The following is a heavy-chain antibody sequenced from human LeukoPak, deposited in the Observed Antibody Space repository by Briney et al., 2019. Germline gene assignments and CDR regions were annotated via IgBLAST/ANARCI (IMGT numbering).Heavy chain of an antibody. V-gene: IGHV3-7*01. CDR1: GFTFNNYW. Sequence: PGGSLRLSCAASGFTFNNYWMSWVSQAPGKGLEWVANIKQDGSEKYYVDSVKGRSTISRDNANNSLYLQMNSVRADDTAVYYCARDGGRDEVLTGYRPLDYWGQGTVVTVSS. J-gene: IGHJ4*02. D-gene: IGHD3-9*01. CDR3: ARDGGRDEVLTGYRPLDY. CDR2: IKQDGSEK.